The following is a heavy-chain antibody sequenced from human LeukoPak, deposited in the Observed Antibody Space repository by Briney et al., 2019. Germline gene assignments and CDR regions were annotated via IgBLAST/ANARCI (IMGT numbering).Heavy chain of an antibody. CDR1: GGSISSSSYY. CDR2: IYYTGST. J-gene: IGHJ5*02. V-gene: IGHV4-39*07. D-gene: IGHD6-6*01. CDR3: ARRLEESHRSSSSNWFDP. Sequence: PSETLSLTCTVSGGSISSSSYYWGFIRQPPGKGLEWIGSIYYTGSTYYNPSLKSRVTISVDRSKNQFSLKLSSVTAADTAVYYCARRLEESHRSSSSNWFDPWGQGTLVTVSS.